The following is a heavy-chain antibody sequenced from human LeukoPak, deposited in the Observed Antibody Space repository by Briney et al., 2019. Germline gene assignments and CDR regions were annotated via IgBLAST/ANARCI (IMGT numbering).Heavy chain of an antibody. Sequence: SETLSLTCTVSGGSISSYYWSWIRQPAGKGLEWIGRIYTSGSTNHNPSLKSRVTMSVDTSKNQFSLKLSSVTAADTAVYYCARDQSAHYYYYMDVWGKGTTVTVSS. V-gene: IGHV4-4*07. CDR1: GGSISSYY. CDR2: IYTSGST. CDR3: ARDQSAHYYYYMDV. J-gene: IGHJ6*03.